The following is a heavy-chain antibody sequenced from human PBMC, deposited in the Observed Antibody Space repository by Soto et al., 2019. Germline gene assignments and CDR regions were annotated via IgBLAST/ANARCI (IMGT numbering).Heavy chain of an antibody. J-gene: IGHJ4*02. CDR3: ARGNYDSSGYKPPGY. V-gene: IGHV3-30-3*01. Sequence: QVQLVESGGGVVQPGRSLRLSCAASGFTFSSYAMHRVRQAPGKGLEWVAVISYDGSNKYYADSVKGRFTISRDNSKNTLYLQMNSLRAEDTAVYYCARGNYDSSGYKPPGYWGQGTLVTVSS. CDR1: GFTFSSYA. D-gene: IGHD3-22*01. CDR2: ISYDGSNK.